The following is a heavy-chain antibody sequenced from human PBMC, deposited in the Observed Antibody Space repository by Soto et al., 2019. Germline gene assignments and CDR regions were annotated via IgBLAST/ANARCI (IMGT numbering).Heavy chain of an antibody. D-gene: IGHD3-22*01. CDR2: ISYDGSKK. CDR1: GFTFGSYG. CDR3: AKAIENYSTGYYKPFYYFGVDV. V-gene: IGHV3-30*18. J-gene: IGHJ6*02. Sequence: LRLSCAASGFTFGSYGMHWVRQAPGKGLEWVAGISYDGSKKYYGESVKGRFTISSDNSKNTLYLQMNSLRVEDTAVYYCAKAIENYSTGYYKPFYYFGVDVWGRGTTVTVSS.